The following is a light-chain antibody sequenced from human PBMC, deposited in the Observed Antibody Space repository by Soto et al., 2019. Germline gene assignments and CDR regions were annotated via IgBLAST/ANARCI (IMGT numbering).Light chain of an antibody. CDR1: SSDVGGYNY. CDR3: SSYTSSSTLLYV. V-gene: IGLV2-14*03. Sequence: QSALTQPASVSGSPGQSITISCTGTSSDVGGYNYVSWYQHHPGKAPKLMIYDVSNRPSGVSNRFSGSKSGNTASLTISGLQAEDEDDYYCSSYTSSSTLLYVFGTGTKVTVL. CDR2: DVS. J-gene: IGLJ1*01.